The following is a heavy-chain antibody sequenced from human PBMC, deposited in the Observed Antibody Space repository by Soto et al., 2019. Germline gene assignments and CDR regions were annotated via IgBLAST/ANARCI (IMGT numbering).Heavy chain of an antibody. CDR3: ARGADNSYNWFDP. D-gene: IGHD1-20*01. CDR1: GGSISSGGFN. CDR2: ISDSGST. V-gene: IGHV4-31*03. Sequence: PSETLSLTCTVSGGSISSGGFNWNWLRRQPGKGLEWIGYISDSGSTYYNLSLRSRLTLLVDTSRNQFSLRLNSVTAADTALYYCARGADNSYNWFDPWGQGILVTVSS. J-gene: IGHJ5*02.